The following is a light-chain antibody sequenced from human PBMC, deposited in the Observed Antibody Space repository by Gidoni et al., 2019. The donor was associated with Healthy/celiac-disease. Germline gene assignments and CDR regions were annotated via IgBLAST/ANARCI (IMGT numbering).Light chain of an antibody. CDR3: QQSYSTPYT. J-gene: IGKJ2*01. V-gene: IGKV1-39*01. CDR2: AAS. CDR1: QSISSY. Sequence: DIQMTQSPSSLSASVGDRVTIICLASQSISSYLHWYQQKPGKAPKLLIYAASSLQSGVPSRFSGRGSGTDFTLTISSLQPEDFATYYCQQSYSTPYTFGQGTKLEIK.